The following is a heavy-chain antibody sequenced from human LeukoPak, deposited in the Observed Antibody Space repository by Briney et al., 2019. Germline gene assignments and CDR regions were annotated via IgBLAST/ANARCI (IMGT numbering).Heavy chain of an antibody. CDR3: ARGQFVVVVAATPMGFDP. V-gene: IGHV1-8*01. CDR1: GYTFTSYD. D-gene: IGHD2-15*01. J-gene: IGHJ5*02. CDR2: MNPNSGNT. Sequence: ASVKVSRKASGYTFTSYDINWVRQATGQGLEWMGWMNPNSGNTGYAQKFQGRVTMTRNTSISTAYMELSSLRSEDTAVYYCARGQFVVVVAATPMGFDPWGQGTLVTVSS.